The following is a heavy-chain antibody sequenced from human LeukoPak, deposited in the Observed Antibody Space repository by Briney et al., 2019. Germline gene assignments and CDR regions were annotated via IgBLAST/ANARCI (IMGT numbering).Heavy chain of an antibody. CDR1: GYTFTSYY. Sequence: GASVKVSCKASGYTFTSYYMHWVRQAPGQGLEWMGIINPSGGSTSYAQKFQGRVTMTRDTSTSTVYMELSSLRSEDTAVYYCARERGSYRKWFDPWGQGTLVTVS. CDR3: ARERGSYRKWFDP. J-gene: IGHJ5*02. D-gene: IGHD1-26*01. V-gene: IGHV1-46*01. CDR2: INPSGGST.